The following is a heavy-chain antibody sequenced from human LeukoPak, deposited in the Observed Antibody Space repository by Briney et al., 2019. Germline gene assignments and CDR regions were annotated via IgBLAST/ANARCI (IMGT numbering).Heavy chain of an antibody. CDR2: IYYSGST. J-gene: IGHJ3*02. V-gene: IGHV4-59*08. CDR3: ARLQGGAFDI. Sequence: SETLSLTCTVSGGSISSYYWSWIRQPPGKGLEWIGYIYYSGSTNYNPSLKSRVTISVDTSKNQFSLRLSSVTAADTAVYYCARLQGGAFDIWGQGTMVTVSS. CDR1: GGSISSYY. D-gene: IGHD2-15*01.